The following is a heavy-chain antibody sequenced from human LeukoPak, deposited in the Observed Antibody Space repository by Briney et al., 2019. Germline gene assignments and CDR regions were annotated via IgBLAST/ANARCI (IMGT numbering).Heavy chain of an antibody. Sequence: SETLSLTCTVSGGSISSYYWSWIRQPPGKGLEWIGYIYYSGSTNYNPSLKSRVTISVDTSKNQFSLKLRSVTAADTAVYYCARHTGATRYYYYMDVWGKGTPVTVSS. D-gene: IGHD1-26*01. V-gene: IGHV4-59*08. CDR2: IYYSGST. J-gene: IGHJ6*03. CDR3: ARHTGATRYYYYMDV. CDR1: GGSISSYY.